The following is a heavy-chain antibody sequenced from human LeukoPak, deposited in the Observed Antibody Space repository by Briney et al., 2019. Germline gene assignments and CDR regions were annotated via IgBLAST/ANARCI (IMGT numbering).Heavy chain of an antibody. V-gene: IGHV3-74*01. CDR3: ASGRHDFLH. Sequence: GGSLRLSCAVTGFNLRTYWIHWVRHSPGRGLEWVARINGEGSRISYADSVRGRFTISRDNAKNSLYLQMTSLRVEDTSVYYCASGRHDFLHWGQGTLVTVSS. CDR1: GFNLRTYW. CDR2: INGEGSRI. J-gene: IGHJ4*02. D-gene: IGHD3/OR15-3a*01.